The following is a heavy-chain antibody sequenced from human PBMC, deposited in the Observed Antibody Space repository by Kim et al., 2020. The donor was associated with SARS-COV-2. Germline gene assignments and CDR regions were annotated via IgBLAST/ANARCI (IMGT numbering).Heavy chain of an antibody. Sequence: SETLSLTCTVSGGSISSGSYYWSWIRQPAGKGLEWIGRIYTSGSTNYNPSLKSRVTISVETSKNQFSLKLSSVTAADTAVYYCARLRWELTASSAPYYYYYGMDVWGQGTTVTVSS. V-gene: IGHV4-61*02. D-gene: IGHD1-26*01. CDR3: ARLRWELTASSAPYYYYYGMDV. J-gene: IGHJ6*02. CDR1: GGSISSGSYY. CDR2: IYTSGST.